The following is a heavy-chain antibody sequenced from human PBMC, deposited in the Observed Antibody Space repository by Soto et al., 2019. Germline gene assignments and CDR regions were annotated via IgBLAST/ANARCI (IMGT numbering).Heavy chain of an antibody. D-gene: IGHD2-15*01. CDR3: ASKAVVVVAATNTSQITQTDY. Sequence: SVKVSCKASGYTFTFRYLHWVRQAPGQALEWMGWITPFNGNTNYAQKFQDRVTITRDRSMSTAYMELSSLRSEDTAMYYCASKAVVVVAATNTSQITQTDYWGQGTLVTVSS. CDR1: GYTFTFRY. V-gene: IGHV1-45*02. CDR2: ITPFNGNT. J-gene: IGHJ4*02.